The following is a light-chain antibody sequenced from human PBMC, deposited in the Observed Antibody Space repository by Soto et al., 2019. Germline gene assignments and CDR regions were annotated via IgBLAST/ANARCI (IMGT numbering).Light chain of an antibody. CDR3: AAWDDSLNGRV. CDR2: GND. Sequence: QSVLTQPPSASGTPGQRVTISCSGSSSNIGSNTVNWYQQFPGTAPKLLMFGNDQRPSGVPDRFSGSKSGTSASLAISGLQSEDEADYYCAAWDDSLNGRVFGGGTKLTVL. J-gene: IGLJ2*01. V-gene: IGLV1-44*01. CDR1: SSNIGSNT.